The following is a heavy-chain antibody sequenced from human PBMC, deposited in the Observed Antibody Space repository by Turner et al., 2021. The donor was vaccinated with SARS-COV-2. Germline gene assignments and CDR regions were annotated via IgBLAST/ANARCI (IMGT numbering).Heavy chain of an antibody. CDR3: ARRGDY. CDR2: IYYSGTA. Sequence: QVQLQESGPGLVKPAQTLSLTCTVSGGSIDTDGFFWSWIRQVPGKGLEWIGYIYYSGTAYYKSSLQSRVVISLDTSKNQFSLKVTSVTATDTAVYYCARRGDYWGQGMLVTVSS. CDR1: GGSIDTDGFF. J-gene: IGHJ4*02. D-gene: IGHD3-10*01. V-gene: IGHV4-30-4*08.